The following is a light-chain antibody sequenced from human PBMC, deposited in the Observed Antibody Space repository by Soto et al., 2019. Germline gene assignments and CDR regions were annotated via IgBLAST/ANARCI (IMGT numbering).Light chain of an antibody. CDR1: ESISRW. Sequence: DIQMTQSPSTLSASVADRVTITCRASESISRWVAWYQQKPGTAPKLLIYTASSLESGFPSRFSGSGSGTESTLTINSLQADDFATYYCQQHNSFSITFGQGTRLEI. CDR2: TAS. J-gene: IGKJ5*01. V-gene: IGKV1-5*03. CDR3: QQHNSFSIT.